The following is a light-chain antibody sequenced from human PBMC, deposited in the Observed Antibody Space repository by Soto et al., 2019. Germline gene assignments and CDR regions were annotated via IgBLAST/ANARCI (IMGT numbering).Light chain of an antibody. J-gene: IGKJ1*01. V-gene: IGKV3-15*01. CDR1: QSVRGN. Sequence: EIVMTQSPATLSVSPGGRATLSFRASQSVRGNLAWYQQKPGQSPRLLIFGASTRATGVPDRFSGSGSGAEFILTISSLQSEDFAIYYCQHYDDWPRTFGLGTKVDIK. CDR2: GAS. CDR3: QHYDDWPRT.